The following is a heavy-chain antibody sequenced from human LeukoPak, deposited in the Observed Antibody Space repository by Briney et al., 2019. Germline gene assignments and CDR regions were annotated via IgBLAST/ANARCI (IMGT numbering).Heavy chain of an antibody. CDR1: GVTFSSYA. J-gene: IGHJ4*02. CDR2: ISGSGRST. D-gene: IGHD6-19*01. V-gene: IGHV3-23*01. CDR3: AKDTVNSGSSY. Sequence: AGGSLRLSCAASGVTFSSYAMSWVRQAPGKGLEWVSGISGSGRSTFYADSVKGRFTISRDNSKNTLYLQMNSRRAADTAVYYCAKDTVNSGSSYWGQGTLVTVSS.